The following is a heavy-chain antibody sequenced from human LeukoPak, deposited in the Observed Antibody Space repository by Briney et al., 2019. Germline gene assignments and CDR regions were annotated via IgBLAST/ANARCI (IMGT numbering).Heavy chain of an antibody. CDR2: ISGSGDNP. CDR1: GFTFSSYA. V-gene: IGHV3-23*01. D-gene: IGHD3-22*01. CDR3: AKGSYYDSSGSFYFDY. Sequence: GGSLRLSCAASGFTFSSYAMSWVRQAPGKGLEWVSGISGSGDNPYYADSVKGRFTISRDNSKNTLYVQVNSLGTEDTAAYYCAKGSYYDSSGSFYFDYWGQGTLVTVSS. J-gene: IGHJ4*02.